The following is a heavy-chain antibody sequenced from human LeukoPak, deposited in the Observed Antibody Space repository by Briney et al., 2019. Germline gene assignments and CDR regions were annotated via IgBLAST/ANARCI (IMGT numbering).Heavy chain of an antibody. V-gene: IGHV3-15*01. CDR3: TTESPQWDY. CDR1: GFTFSNAW. Sequence: GGSLRLSCVTSGFTFSNAWMTWVRQAPGKGLEWVGRFKSKPDGGTIDYAAPVKGRFTISRDDSKNTLYLQMNSLETDDTAVYYCTTESPQWDYWGQGTLVTVSS. J-gene: IGHJ4*02. CDR2: FKSKPDGGTI. D-gene: IGHD6-19*01.